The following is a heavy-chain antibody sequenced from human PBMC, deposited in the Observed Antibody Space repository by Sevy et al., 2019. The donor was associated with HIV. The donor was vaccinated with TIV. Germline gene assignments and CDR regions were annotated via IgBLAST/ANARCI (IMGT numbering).Heavy chain of an antibody. D-gene: IGHD5-18*01. V-gene: IGHV3-15*07. Sequence: GGSLRLSCTASGFTFSNAWMNWVRQAPGKGLEWVGRIKSTTDGGTTDYAAPVKGRFTISRDDSKNTLYLQMNSLKTEDTAVYYCTTDGGGYNYGYSFDYWGQGTLVTVSS. CDR3: TTDGGGYNYGYSFDY. CDR1: GFTFSNAW. CDR2: IKSTTDGGTT. J-gene: IGHJ4*02.